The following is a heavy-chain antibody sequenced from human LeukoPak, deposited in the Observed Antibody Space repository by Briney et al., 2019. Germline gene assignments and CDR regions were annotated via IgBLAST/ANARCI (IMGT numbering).Heavy chain of an antibody. CDR2: IYYSGST. V-gene: IGHV4-30-4*08. Sequence: SETLSLTCTVSGGSISSGDYYWSWIRQPPGKGLEWIGYIYYSGSTHYNPSLKSRVTISVDTSKNQFSLKLSSVTAADTAVYYCASRGRYWFDPWGQGTLVTFSS. J-gene: IGHJ5*02. CDR1: GGSISSGDYY. CDR3: ASRGRYWFDP.